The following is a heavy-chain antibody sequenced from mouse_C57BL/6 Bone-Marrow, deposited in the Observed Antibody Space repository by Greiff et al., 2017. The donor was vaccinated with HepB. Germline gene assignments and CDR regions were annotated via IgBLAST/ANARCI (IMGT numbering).Heavy chain of an antibody. Sequence: VQLKQSGPGLVQPSQSLSITCTVSGFSLTSYGVHWVRQSPGKGLEWLGVIWSGGSTDYNAAFISRLSISKDNSKSQVFFKMNSLQADDTAIYYCARDYYGSSYDYFDYWGQGTTLTVSS. D-gene: IGHD1-1*01. CDR2: IWSGGST. CDR3: ARDYYGSSYDYFDY. CDR1: GFSLTSYG. V-gene: IGHV2-2*01. J-gene: IGHJ2*01.